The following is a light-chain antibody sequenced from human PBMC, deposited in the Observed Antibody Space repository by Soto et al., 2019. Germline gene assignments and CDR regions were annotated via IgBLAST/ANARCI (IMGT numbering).Light chain of an antibody. Sequence: EIVLTQSPGTLSLSPGERATLSCRASQSVSSSYLACYQQKPGQAPRLLIYDASNRATGIPDRFSASRSGTDFTLTISRLQPEDFAVYYCQQYGSSPPYTFGQGTKLEIK. CDR2: DAS. CDR3: QQYGSSPPYT. V-gene: IGKV3-20*01. CDR1: QSVSSSY. J-gene: IGKJ2*01.